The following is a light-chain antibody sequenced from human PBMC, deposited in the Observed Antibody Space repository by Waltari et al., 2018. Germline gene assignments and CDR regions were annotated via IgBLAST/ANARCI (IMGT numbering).Light chain of an antibody. CDR3: QQSYNDYRT. V-gene: IGKV1-39*01. CDR2: AAS. J-gene: IGKJ1*01. Sequence: DIQMTQSPSSLSASVGDRVTITCRASQTIRTYLNWYQQKPGKAPKFLIYAASNLQTGVPPRFSGSGSGTDFTLTISSLQPEDFATYYCQQSYNDYRTFGQGTKVEIK. CDR1: QTIRTY.